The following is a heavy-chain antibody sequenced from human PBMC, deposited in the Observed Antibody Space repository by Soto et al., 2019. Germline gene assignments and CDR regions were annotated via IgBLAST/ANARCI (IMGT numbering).Heavy chain of an antibody. J-gene: IGHJ4*02. CDR2: ISYDGSNK. Sequence: GGSLRLSCAASGFTFSSYGMHWVRQAPGKGLEWVAVISYDGSNKYYADSVKGRFTISRDNSKNTLYLQMNSLRAEDTAVYYCAKERDDYTIDYWGQGTLVTVSS. CDR1: GFTFSSYG. D-gene: IGHD4-4*01. CDR3: AKERDDYTIDY. V-gene: IGHV3-30*18.